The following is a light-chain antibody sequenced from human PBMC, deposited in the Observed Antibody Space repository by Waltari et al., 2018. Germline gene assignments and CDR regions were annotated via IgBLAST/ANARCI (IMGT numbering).Light chain of an antibody. V-gene: IGLV2-23*02. J-gene: IGLJ2*01. CDR2: EVI. CDR1: SHEVGLFNL. Sequence: QSALTQPASMSGSPGQSITISCTGASHEVGLFNLVSWYQQHPGKGPKLIIYEVIKRPSGVSDRFSGSKSVNTASLTISGLRTEDEADYFCSSYAGRNSMLFGGGTKLTVL. CDR3: SSYAGRNSML.